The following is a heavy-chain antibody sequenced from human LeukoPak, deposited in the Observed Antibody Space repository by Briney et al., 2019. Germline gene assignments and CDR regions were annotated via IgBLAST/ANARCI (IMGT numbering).Heavy chain of an antibody. CDR2: IYYSGST. CDR1: GGSITNYY. J-gene: IGHJ5*02. V-gene: IGHV4-59*13. D-gene: IGHD3-3*01. Sequence: GTLSLTCSVSGGSITNYYWSWIRQPPGKGLEWIASIYYSGSTNYNPSLKSRVTISVDTSKNQFSLKLSSVTAADTAVYYCARDVRTYYDFWSGYPNWFDPWGQGTLVTVSS. CDR3: ARDVRTYYDFWSGYPNWFDP.